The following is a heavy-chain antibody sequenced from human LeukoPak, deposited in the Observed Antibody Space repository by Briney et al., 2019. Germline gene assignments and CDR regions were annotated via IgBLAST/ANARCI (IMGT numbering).Heavy chain of an antibody. CDR2: INPNSGGT. J-gene: IGHJ5*02. V-gene: IGHV1-2*02. D-gene: IGHD2-2*01. CDR1: GYTFTGYY. CDR3: ARDRPPFVPYAPTDP. Sequence: GASVKVSCKASGYTFTGYYMHWVRQAPGQGLEWMGWINPNSGGTNYAQKFQGRVTMTRDTSISTAYMELSRLRSDDTAVYYCARDRPPFVPYAPTDPWGQGTLVTVSS.